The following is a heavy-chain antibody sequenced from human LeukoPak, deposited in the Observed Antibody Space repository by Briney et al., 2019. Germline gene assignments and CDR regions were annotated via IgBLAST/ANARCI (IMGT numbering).Heavy chain of an antibody. V-gene: IGHV5-51*01. CDR2: IYPGDSDT. D-gene: IGHD3-22*01. J-gene: IGHJ5*02. Sequence: GESLKISCKGSGYSFTSYWIGWVRQMPGKGLEWIGIIYPGDSDTRYSPSFQGQVTISDDKSISTAYLQWSSLKASDTAMYYCARGGYYDSSGYDWFDPWGQGTLVTVSS. CDR1: GYSFTSYW. CDR3: ARGGYYDSSGYDWFDP.